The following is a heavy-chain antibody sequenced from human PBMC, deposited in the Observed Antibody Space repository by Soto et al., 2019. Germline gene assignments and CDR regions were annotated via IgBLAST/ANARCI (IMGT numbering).Heavy chain of an antibody. V-gene: IGHV4-59*08. Sequence: PSGTLSLTCTVSGGCISSYYGSWIRQHPGKGLEWIGYIYYSGSTNYNPSLKSRVTISVDTSKNQFSLKLSSVTAADTAVYYCARHVPPVTMVRGWTDSYYYYYYMDVWGKGTTVTVSS. CDR3: ARHVPPVTMVRGWTDSYYYYYYMDV. CDR1: GGCISSYY. J-gene: IGHJ6*03. CDR2: IYYSGST. D-gene: IGHD3-10*01.